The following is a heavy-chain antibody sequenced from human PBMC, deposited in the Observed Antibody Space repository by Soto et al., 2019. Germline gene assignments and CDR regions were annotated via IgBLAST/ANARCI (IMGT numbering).Heavy chain of an antibody. V-gene: IGHV3-33*01. CDR3: ARDSEITFGGVSHYYRMDV. D-gene: IGHD3-16*01. CDR2: IWYDGSNK. Sequence: GGSLRLSCAASGFTFSSYGMHWVRQAPGKGLEWVAVIWYDGSNKYYADSVKGRFTISRDNSKNTLYLQMNSLRAEDTAVYYCARDSEITFGGVSHYYRMDVWGQGTTVTVSS. CDR1: GFTFSSYG. J-gene: IGHJ6*02.